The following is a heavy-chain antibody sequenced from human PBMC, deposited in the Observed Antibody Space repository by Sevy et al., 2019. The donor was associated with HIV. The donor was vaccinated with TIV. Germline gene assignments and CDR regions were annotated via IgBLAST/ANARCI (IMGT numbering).Heavy chain of an antibody. J-gene: IGHJ4*02. CDR1: GGSISSSSYY. CDR3: ARLKGGVVPAANY. V-gene: IGHV4-39*01. Sequence: SETLSLPCTVSGGSISSSSYYWGWIRQPPGKGLEWIGSIYYSGSTYYNPSLKSRVTISVDTSKNQFSLKLSSVTAADTAVYYCARLKGGVVPAANYWGQGTLVTVSS. D-gene: IGHD2-2*01. CDR2: IYYSGST.